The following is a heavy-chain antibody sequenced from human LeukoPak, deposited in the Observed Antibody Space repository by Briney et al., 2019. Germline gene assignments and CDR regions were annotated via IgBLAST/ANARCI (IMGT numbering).Heavy chain of an antibody. D-gene: IGHD3-22*01. CDR2: IKQDGSEK. CDR1: GFTFSTYG. Sequence: GGSLRLSCAASGFTFSTYGMSWVRQAPGKGLEWVANIKQDGSEKYYVDSVKGRFTISRDNAKNSLYLQMNSLRAEDTAVYYCARDRDYYDSSGYRNYYYMDVWGKGTTVTVSS. CDR3: ARDRDYYDSSGYRNYYYMDV. J-gene: IGHJ6*03. V-gene: IGHV3-7*01.